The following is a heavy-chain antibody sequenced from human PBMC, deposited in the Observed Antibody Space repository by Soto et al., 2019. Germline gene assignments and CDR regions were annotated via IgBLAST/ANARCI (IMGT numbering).Heavy chain of an antibody. V-gene: IGHV4-31*11. CDR1: GGSISSGDYY. D-gene: IGHD5-12*01. Sequence: TCAVSGGSISSGDYYWGWIRQPPGKGLEWIGNIYYSGSTYYNPSLKSRVTISVDTSKNQFSLKLSSVTAADTAVYYCARMLGATIFDYWGQGTLVTVSS. CDR3: ARMLGATIFDY. J-gene: IGHJ4*02. CDR2: IYYSGST.